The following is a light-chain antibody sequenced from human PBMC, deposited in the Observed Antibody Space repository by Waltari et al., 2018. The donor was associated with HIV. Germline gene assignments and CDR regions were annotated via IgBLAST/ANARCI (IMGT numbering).Light chain of an antibody. J-gene: IGLJ2*01. CDR3: CSYSDNGTIL. CDR2: DVT. Sequence: SALTQPASVSGSPGQSITISCLGASSDIGRFDYVSWYQQHPNKAPKLMLYDVTYRPSGVSGRFSGSRSGSMASLTISGLQPEDEADYFCCSYSDNGTILFGGGTRVTVL. V-gene: IGLV2-14*03. CDR1: SSDIGRFDY.